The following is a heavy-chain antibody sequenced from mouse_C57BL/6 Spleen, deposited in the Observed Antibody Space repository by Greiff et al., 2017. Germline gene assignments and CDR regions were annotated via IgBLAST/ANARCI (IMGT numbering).Heavy chain of an antibody. Sequence: EVQLVESGGGLVKPGGSLKLSCAASGFTFSDYGMHWVRQAPEKGLEWVAYISSGSSTIYYADTVKGRFTISRDNAKNTLFLQMTSLRSEDTAMYYCAKSSPHYAMDYWGQGTSVTVSS. CDR3: AKSSPHYAMDY. J-gene: IGHJ4*01. CDR1: GFTFSDYG. D-gene: IGHD1-3*01. V-gene: IGHV5-17*01. CDR2: ISSGSSTI.